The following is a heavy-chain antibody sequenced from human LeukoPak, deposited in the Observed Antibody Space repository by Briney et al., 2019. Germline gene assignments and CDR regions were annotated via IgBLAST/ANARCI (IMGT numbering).Heavy chain of an antibody. D-gene: IGHD3-10*01. CDR3: ARDLPGADAFDI. CDR2: IYSGGST. J-gene: IGHJ3*02. V-gene: IGHV3-53*01. Sequence: GGSLRLSCAASGFTVSSNYMSWVRQAPGKGLEWVSVIYSGGSTYYADSVKGRFTISRDNSKNTLYLQMNSLRAEDTAVYYCARDLPGADAFDIWGQGTMVTVSS. CDR1: GFTVSSNY.